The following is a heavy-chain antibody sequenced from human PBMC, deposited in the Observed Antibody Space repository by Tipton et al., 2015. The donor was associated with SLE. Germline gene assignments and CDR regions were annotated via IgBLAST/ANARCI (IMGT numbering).Heavy chain of an antibody. J-gene: IGHJ4*02. CDR3: AKDVYASGSYYLDC. Sequence: SLRLSCTGSGFTFSSHAMHWVRQAPGKGLEWLAIIWYDGTNKYYADSVKGRFSISRDNSNNTLYLQMDSLRVDDTAIYFCAKDVYASGSYYLDCWGQGTLVTVSS. CDR1: GFTFSSHA. V-gene: IGHV3-33*06. CDR2: IWYDGTNK. D-gene: IGHD3-10*01.